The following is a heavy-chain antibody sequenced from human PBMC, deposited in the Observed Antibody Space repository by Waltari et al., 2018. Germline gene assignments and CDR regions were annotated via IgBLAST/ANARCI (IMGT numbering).Heavy chain of an antibody. J-gene: IGHJ4*02. CDR3: ARAVDPDY. CDR2: FSDGGGNT. Sequence: EVQLVESGGGLVQPGGSLRLSCAASGFTFTSYAMSWVRKAQGKGLEWVSAFSDGGGNTYYSDSIKGRFTISRDNSKNTLYLQMKSLIIEDTAVYHCARAVDPDYWGQGTLVTVSS. D-gene: IGHD2-15*01. V-gene: IGHV3-23*04. CDR1: GFTFTSYA.